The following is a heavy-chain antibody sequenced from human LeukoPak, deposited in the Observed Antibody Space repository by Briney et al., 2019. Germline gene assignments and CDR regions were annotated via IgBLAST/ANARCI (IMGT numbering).Heavy chain of an antibody. CDR1: GFTFSSYW. V-gene: IGHV3-7*03. CDR2: IKQDGSEK. J-gene: IGHJ4*02. Sequence: PGGSLRLSCAASGFTFSSYWMSWVRQAPGKGLEWVANIKQDGSEKYYVDSVKGRFTISRDNAKNSLYLQMNSLRAEDTAVYYCGRVNESLVNGGVSWSFDNWGQGTLVTVSS. CDR3: GRVNESLVNGGVSWSFDN. D-gene: IGHD2-15*01.